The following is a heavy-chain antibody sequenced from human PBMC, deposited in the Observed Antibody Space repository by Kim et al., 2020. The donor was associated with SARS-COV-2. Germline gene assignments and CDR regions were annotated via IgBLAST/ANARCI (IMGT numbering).Heavy chain of an antibody. J-gene: IGHJ4*02. V-gene: IGHV4-39*07. D-gene: IGHD6-19*01. Sequence: PSLKSRVTISVDTSKNQFSLKLSSVTAADTAVYLCARGIGYSSGWYYFDFWGQGTVVHVSS. CDR3: ARGIGYSSGWYYFDF.